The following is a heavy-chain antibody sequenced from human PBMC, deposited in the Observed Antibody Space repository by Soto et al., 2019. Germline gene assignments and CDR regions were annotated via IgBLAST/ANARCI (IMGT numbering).Heavy chain of an antibody. CDR2: XXYXXSX. D-gene: IGHD3-3*01. Sequence: SETRSLTCTVSGGSISSYYWCWIRQPPGKGLDWXGSXXYXXSXXXXXSXXXRVTISVDTSKNPFSLKLSTVTAADTAVYYCASQPYDLWSGFGMDVWGQGTTVTASS. V-gene: IGHV4-39*01. CDR3: ASQPYDLWSGFGMDV. CDR1: GGSISSYY. J-gene: IGHJ6*02.